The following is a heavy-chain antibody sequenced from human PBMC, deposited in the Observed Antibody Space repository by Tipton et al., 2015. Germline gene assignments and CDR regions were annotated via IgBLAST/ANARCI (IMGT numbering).Heavy chain of an antibody. CDR1: GFTFSDYY. D-gene: IGHD3-10*01. Sequence: GSLRLSCAASGFTFSDYYMSWIRQAPGKGLEWVSYISSSANYTNYADSVRGRFTISRDNAKNSLYLQMNSLRAEDTAVYYCARDRDFSVVRGLLRFDNWGQGTLVTVSS. J-gene: IGHJ4*02. V-gene: IGHV3-11*06. CDR3: ARDRDFSVVRGLLRFDN. CDR2: ISSSANYT.